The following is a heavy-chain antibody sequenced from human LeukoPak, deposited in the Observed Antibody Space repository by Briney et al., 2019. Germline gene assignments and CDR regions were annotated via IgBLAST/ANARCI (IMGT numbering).Heavy chain of an antibody. J-gene: IGHJ4*02. CDR1: GGTFSSYA. CDR2: IIPIFGTA. V-gene: IGHV1-69*13. CDR3: ARGSSYTSSWHEDY. Sequence: SVKVSCKASGGTFSSYAISWVRQAPGQGLEWMGGIIPIFGTANYAQKFQGRVTITADESTSTAYMELRSLRSDDTAIYYCARGSSYTSSWHEDYWGQGTLVTVSS. D-gene: IGHD6-13*01.